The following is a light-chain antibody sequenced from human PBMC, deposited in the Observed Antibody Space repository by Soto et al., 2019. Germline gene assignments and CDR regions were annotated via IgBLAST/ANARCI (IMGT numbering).Light chain of an antibody. CDR1: QSVSSSY. J-gene: IGKJ5*01. CDR3: QQYVTSAIT. CDR2: GAS. V-gene: IGKV3-20*01. Sequence: EIVLTQSPATLSVSPGERATLSCRASQSVSSSYLAWYQQKPGQAPRLLISGASSRATGIPDRFSGSGSGTDFTLTISRLEPEDFALYYCQQYVTSAITFGQGTRLEIK.